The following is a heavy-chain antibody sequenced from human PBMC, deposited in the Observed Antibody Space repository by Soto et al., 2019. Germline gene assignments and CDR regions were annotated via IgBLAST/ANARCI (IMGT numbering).Heavy chain of an antibody. D-gene: IGHD2-21*01. J-gene: IGHJ4*02. CDR2: IYHSGST. CDR1: GGSISSSNW. V-gene: IGHV4-4*02. CDR3: ARRLTYCGGECLDY. Sequence: QVQLQESGPGLVKPSGTLSLTCAGSGGSISSSNWWSWVRQPPGKGLEWIGEIYHSGSTNYNPSHKSRVTISVDKSKNQFSLKLSSVTAADTAVYYCARRLTYCGGECLDYWGQGTLVTVSS.